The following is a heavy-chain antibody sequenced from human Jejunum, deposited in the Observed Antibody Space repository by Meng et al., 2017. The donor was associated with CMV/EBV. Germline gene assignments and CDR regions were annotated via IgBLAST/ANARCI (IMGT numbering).Heavy chain of an antibody. V-gene: IGHV4-39*07. J-gene: IGHJ4*02. CDR2: VHYSGST. CDR3: ARVCSGGTCFDY. D-gene: IGHD2-15*01. CDR1: GDSISISTSY. Sequence: SGDSISISTSYWGWPRQPPGKGLEWIGSVHYSGSTYYNPSLKSRVTMSVDTSKNQISLKLTSVSAADTAVYYCARVCSGGTCFDYWGQGTLVTVSS.